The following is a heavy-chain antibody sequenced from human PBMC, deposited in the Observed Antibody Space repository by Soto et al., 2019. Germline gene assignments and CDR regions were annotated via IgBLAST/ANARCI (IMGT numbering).Heavy chain of an antibody. J-gene: IGHJ4*02. CDR1: GGSISSGGYY. D-gene: IGHD4-4*01. CDR3: ARQRRQVTTWLGFDY. Sequence: QVQLQESGPGLVKPSQTLSLTCTVSGGSISSGGYYWSWIRQHPGKGLEWIGYIYYSGSTYYNPSLKSRVTISVDTSKNQFSLKLSSVTAADTAVYYCARQRRQVTTWLGFDYWGQGTLVTVSS. CDR2: IYYSGST. V-gene: IGHV4-31*03.